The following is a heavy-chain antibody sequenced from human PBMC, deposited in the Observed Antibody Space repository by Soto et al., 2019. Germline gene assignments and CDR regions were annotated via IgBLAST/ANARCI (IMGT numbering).Heavy chain of an antibody. CDR3: AKGGSAWGAPDYFPH. CDR2: ISGSGGST. Sequence: EVQLLESGGVLVQPGGSLRLSCAASGFTFSSYAMSCVRQAPGKGLEWVSAISGSGGSTYYADSVEGRFTISSNQSKNTVYVQMNSLRADDTAVYYCAKGGSAWGAPDYFPHSGQGTPVTVSS. V-gene: IGHV3-23*01. CDR1: GFTFSSYA. D-gene: IGHD3-16*01. J-gene: IGHJ4*02.